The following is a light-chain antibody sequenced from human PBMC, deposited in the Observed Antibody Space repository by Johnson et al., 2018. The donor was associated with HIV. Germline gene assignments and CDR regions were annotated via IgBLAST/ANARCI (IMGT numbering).Light chain of an antibody. J-gene: IGLJ1*01. V-gene: IGLV1-51*01. CDR3: GTWDSSLSGV. CDR1: RSNIGNNY. Sequence: QSVLTQPPSVSAAPGQKVTISCSGSRSNIGNNYVSWYQQLPGTAPKLLISNNCKRPSGIPDRFSGSKSGTSATLGITGLQTGDEADYYCGTWDSSLSGVFGTGTKVTVL. CDR2: NNC.